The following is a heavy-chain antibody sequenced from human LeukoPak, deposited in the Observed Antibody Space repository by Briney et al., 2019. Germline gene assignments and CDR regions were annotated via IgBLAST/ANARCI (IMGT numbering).Heavy chain of an antibody. Sequence: NPSETLSLTCTVSGGSISTSGYYWGWIRQPPGKGLERIANIYHTGSGFYNPSLRSRVTIDVDTSKNQFSLKLTSVTAADTAVYFCVRHGALYRSGWAIESWGQGTLVPVSS. CDR3: VRHGALYRSGWAIES. D-gene: IGHD6-19*01. CDR2: IYHTGSG. J-gene: IGHJ4*02. CDR1: GGSISTSGYY. V-gene: IGHV4-39*01.